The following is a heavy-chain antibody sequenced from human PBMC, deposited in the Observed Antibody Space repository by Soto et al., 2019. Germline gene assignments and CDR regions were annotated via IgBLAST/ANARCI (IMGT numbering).Heavy chain of an antibody. V-gene: IGHV1-2*04. D-gene: IGHD1-26*01. CDR2: INPNIGGT. CDR1: GYTFTGYY. CDR3: ARQPMELLPTNDAFDI. J-gene: IGHJ3*02. Sequence: QVQLVQSGAEVKKPGASVKVSCKASGYTFTGYYMHWVRQAPGQGLEWMGWINPNIGGTNYAQKFQGWVTMTRDTSIRTAYMELSRLRSDDTAVYYCARQPMELLPTNDAFDIWGQGTMVTVSS.